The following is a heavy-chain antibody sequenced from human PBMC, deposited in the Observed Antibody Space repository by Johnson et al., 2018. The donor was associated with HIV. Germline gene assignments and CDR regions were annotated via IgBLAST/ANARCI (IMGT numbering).Heavy chain of an antibody. Sequence: VQLVESGGGLIQPGGSLRLSCAASGFTVSSNYMNWVRQAPGKGLEWVSVIYSGGSTYYADSVKGRFTISRDNSKNTPYLQMNSLRAGDTAVYYWSRLDTSRRDAFDIWGQGTMVTVSS. V-gene: IGHV3-53*01. CDR2: IYSGGST. J-gene: IGHJ3*02. CDR3: SRLDTSRRDAFDI. CDR1: GFTVSSNY.